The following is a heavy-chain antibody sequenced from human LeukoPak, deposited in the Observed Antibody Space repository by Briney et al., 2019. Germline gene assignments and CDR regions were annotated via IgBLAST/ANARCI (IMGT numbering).Heavy chain of an antibody. Sequence: GGSLRLSCAASGFSFSNYWINWVRQAPGKGLEWVANIDQDGSEKYYVDSVKGRFTISRDNAKNSLYLQMNSLRVEDTAVYYCARVVLWFGGYYYYYMDVWGKGTTVTISS. J-gene: IGHJ6*03. CDR1: GFSFSNYW. CDR3: ARVVLWFGGYYYYYMDV. CDR2: IDQDGSEK. V-gene: IGHV3-7*01. D-gene: IGHD3-10*01.